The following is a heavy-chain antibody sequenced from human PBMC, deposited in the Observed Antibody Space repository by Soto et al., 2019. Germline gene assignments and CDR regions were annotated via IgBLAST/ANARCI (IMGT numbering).Heavy chain of an antibody. CDR2: IIPIFGTA. CDR3: ARGLVPAAIPAYYYGMDV. V-gene: IGHV1-69*13. Sequence: SVKVSCKASGGTFSSYAISWVRQAPGQGLEWMGGIIPIFGTANYAQKFQGRVTITADESTSTAYMELSSLRSEDTAVYYCARGLVPAAIPAYYYGMDVWGQGATVTVSS. J-gene: IGHJ6*02. CDR1: GGTFSSYA. D-gene: IGHD2-2*01.